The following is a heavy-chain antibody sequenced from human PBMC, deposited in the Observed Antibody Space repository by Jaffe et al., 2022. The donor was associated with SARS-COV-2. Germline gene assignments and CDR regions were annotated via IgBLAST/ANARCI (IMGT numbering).Heavy chain of an antibody. CDR2: IKQDGSEK. CDR3: ARDGRTYYYDSSGTY. CDR1: GFTFSSYW. Sequence: EVQLVESGGGLVQPGGSLRLSCAASGFTFSSYWMSWVRQAPGKGLEWVANIKQDGSEKYYVDSVKGRFTISRDNAKNSLYLQMNSLRAEDTAVYYCARDGRTYYYDSSGTYWGQGTLVTVSS. J-gene: IGHJ4*02. D-gene: IGHD3-22*01. V-gene: IGHV3-7*01.